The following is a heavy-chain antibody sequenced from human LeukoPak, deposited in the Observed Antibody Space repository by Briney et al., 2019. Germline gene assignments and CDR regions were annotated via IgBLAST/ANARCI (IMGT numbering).Heavy chain of an antibody. V-gene: IGHV3-21*01. CDR1: GFTFSSYS. D-gene: IGHD1-20*01. CDR3: ARASLYNWNRADAFDI. Sequence: GGSLRLSCAASGFTFSSYSMNWVRQAPGKGLEWVSSISSSSSYIYYADSVKGRFTISRDNAKNSLYLQMNSLRAEDTAVYYCARASLYNWNRADAFDIWGQGTMVTVSS. CDR2: ISSSSSYI. J-gene: IGHJ3*02.